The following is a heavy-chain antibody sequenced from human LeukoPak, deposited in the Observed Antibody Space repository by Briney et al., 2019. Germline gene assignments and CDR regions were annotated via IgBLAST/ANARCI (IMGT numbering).Heavy chain of an antibody. D-gene: IGHD3-22*01. CDR1: GFTFSSYG. CDR3: AKDSTPDYYDSSGYFDY. Sequence: PGGSLRLSCAASGFTFSSYGMHWVRQAPGMGLEWVAFIRYDGSNKYYADSVKGRFTISRDNSKNTLYLQMNSLRAEDTAVYHCAKDSTPDYYDSSGYFDYWGQGTLVTVSS. J-gene: IGHJ4*02. V-gene: IGHV3-30*02. CDR2: IRYDGSNK.